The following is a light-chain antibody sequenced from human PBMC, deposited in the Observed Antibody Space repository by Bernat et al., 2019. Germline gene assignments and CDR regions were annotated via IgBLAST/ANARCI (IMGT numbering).Light chain of an antibody. CDR2: ELT. CDR1: SSDVGSYNR. J-gene: IGLJ2*01. CDR3: SSYTSISTLV. V-gene: IGLV2-18*02. Sequence: QSALTQPPSVSGSPGQSVTISCTGTSSDVGSYNRFSWYQQSPGTAPKLMIYELTNRPSGVPDRFSGSKSGNTASLTISGLQAEDEPDYYCSSYTSISTLVFGGGTKLTVL.